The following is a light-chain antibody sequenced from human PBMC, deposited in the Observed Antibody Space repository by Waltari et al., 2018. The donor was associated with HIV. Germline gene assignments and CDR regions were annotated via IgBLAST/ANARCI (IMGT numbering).Light chain of an antibody. CDR2: YGI. J-gene: IGLJ3*02. V-gene: IGLV2-23*01. CDR3: CSYGGSSNWV. Sequence: QSALTQPAPVSGPPGQSIPLSCTGISRAVGNYNLVYGYQQHPGKAPTRRIYYGIKLPSWVPNRISGSKSGNTASLTISGLQAEDEADYYCCSYGGSSNWVFGGGTKLTVL. CDR1: SRAVGNYNL.